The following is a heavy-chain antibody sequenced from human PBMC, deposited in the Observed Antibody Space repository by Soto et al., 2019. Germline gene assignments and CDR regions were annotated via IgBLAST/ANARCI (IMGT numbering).Heavy chain of an antibody. D-gene: IGHD2-15*01. CDR1: GGSITSSSYY. Sequence: QLQLQESGPGLAKPSETLSLTCTVSGGSITSSSYYWGWIRQPAGKGLERIGSIHYRGNTYYTPTLKCRVTITVDTSKNKFSLKLSSVTAADTAVYYCAREGGRYCSGGGCRVDYWGQGTLVTVSS. V-gene: IGHV4-39*02. J-gene: IGHJ4*02. CDR3: AREGGRYCSGGGCRVDY. CDR2: IHYRGNT.